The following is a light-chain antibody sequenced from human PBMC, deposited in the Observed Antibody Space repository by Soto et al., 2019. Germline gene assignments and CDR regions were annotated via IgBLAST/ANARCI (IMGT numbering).Light chain of an antibody. CDR2: AAS. CDR1: QTITNY. CDR3: QRSYSSPWT. J-gene: IGKJ1*01. V-gene: IGKV1-39*01. Sequence: DIQMTQSPSSLSASVGDRVTITCRASQTITNYLNWYQQKPGKAPKLLIYAASTLLSGVPSRFTGGGSGTDFTLTIDSLQPEDFANYFCQRSYSSPWTFGQGTKVEI.